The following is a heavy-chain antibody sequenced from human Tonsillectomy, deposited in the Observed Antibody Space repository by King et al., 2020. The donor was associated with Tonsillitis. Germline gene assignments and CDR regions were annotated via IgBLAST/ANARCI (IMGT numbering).Heavy chain of an antibody. Sequence: QLQESGPGLVKPSQTLSLTCTVSGCAISSGSYYWFWIRQPAGKVLEWLGRVVTIGSTNYNPSLKSRVTMSVDTSKNQFSLKLSSVTAADTAVYYCARGMTTHAFDIWGQGTMVTVSS. CDR2: VVTIGST. J-gene: IGHJ3*02. V-gene: IGHV4-61*02. CDR3: ARGMTTHAFDI. CDR1: GCAISSGSYY. D-gene: IGHD4-17*01.